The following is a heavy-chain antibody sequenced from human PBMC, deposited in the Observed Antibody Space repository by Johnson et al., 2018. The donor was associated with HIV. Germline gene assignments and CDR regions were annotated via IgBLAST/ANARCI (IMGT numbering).Heavy chain of an antibody. J-gene: IGHJ3*02. CDR1: GFTFDDYA. CDR2: ISWNSGSI. CDR3: AKVRERPVTTRSDAFDI. Sequence: VQLVESGGGLVQPGRSLRLSCAASGFTFDDYAMHWVRQAPGKGLEWVSGISWNSGSIGYADSVKGRFTISRDNAKNSLYLQMNGLRAEDTALYYCAKVRERPVTTRSDAFDIWGQGTMVTVSS. D-gene: IGHD4-17*01. V-gene: IGHV3-9*01.